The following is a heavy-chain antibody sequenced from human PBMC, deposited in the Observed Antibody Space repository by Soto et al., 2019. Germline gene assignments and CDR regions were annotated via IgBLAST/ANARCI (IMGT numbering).Heavy chain of an antibody. D-gene: IGHD3-22*01. CDR2: INHSGST. J-gene: IGHJ6*02. CDR3: ASSQYYYDSSGPYYYYGMDV. CDR1: GGSFSGYY. V-gene: IGHV4-34*01. Sequence: PSETLSLTCAVYGGSFSGYYWSWIRQPPGKGLEWIGEINHSGSTNYNPSLKSRVTISVDTSKNQFSLKLSSVTAADTAVYYCASSQYYYDSSGPYYYYGMDVWGQGTTVTVS.